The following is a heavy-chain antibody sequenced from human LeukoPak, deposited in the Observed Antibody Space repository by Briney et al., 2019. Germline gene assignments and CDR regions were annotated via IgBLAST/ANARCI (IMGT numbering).Heavy chain of an antibody. CDR3: AKSFRGGSQYYFDY. V-gene: IGHV3-30*18. Sequence: PGGSLRLSCAASGFSFSSYGMHRVRQAPGKGLEWVAVISYDGSNKYYADSVKGRFTISRDNSKNTLYLQMNSLRAEDTAVYYCAKSFRGGSQYYFDYWGQGTLVTVSS. CDR1: GFSFSSYG. D-gene: IGHD2-15*01. CDR2: ISYDGSNK. J-gene: IGHJ4*02.